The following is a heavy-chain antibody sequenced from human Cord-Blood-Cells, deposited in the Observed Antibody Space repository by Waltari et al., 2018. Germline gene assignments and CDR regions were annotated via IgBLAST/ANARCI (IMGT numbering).Heavy chain of an antibody. CDR3: APLWFGELLYFDY. V-gene: IGHV3-21*01. J-gene: IGHJ4*02. D-gene: IGHD3-10*01. Sequence: EVQLVESEGGLVKPGGSLRLSCAASGFTFSSYSMNWVRQAPGKGLECVSSISSGISYIYYADSVSGRFTISRDNAKNSLYLQMNSLRAEDTAVYYCAPLWFGELLYFDYWGQGTLVTVSS. CDR1: GFTFSSYS. CDR2: ISSGISYI.